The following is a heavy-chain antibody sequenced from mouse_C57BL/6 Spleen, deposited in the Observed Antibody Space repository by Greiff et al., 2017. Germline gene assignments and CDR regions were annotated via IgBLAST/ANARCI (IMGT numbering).Heavy chain of an antibody. Sequence: EVQLQQSGPGMVKPSQSLSLTCTVTGYSITSGYDWHWIRHFPGNKLEWMGYISYSGSTNYNPYLKSRISITHDTSKNHFYLKLNSVTTEDTATYYCARNGYDYAMDYWGQGTSVTVSS. V-gene: IGHV3-1*01. CDR2: ISYSGST. D-gene: IGHD2-10*02. CDR3: ARNGYDYAMDY. CDR1: GYSITSGYD. J-gene: IGHJ4*01.